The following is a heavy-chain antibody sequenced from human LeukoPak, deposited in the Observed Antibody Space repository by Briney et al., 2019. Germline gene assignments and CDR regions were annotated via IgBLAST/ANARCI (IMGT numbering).Heavy chain of an antibody. D-gene: IGHD3-22*01. Sequence: GESLKISCKGSGYSFTSYWIGWVRQMPGKGLEWMGISYPGDSDTRYSPSFQGQVTISADKSISTAYLQWSSLKASDTAMYYCARTRGTSVYDSSGYYEVFDYWVQGTLVTVSS. CDR2: SYPGDSDT. J-gene: IGHJ4*02. V-gene: IGHV5-51*01. CDR3: ARTRGTSVYDSSGYYEVFDY. CDR1: GYSFTSYW.